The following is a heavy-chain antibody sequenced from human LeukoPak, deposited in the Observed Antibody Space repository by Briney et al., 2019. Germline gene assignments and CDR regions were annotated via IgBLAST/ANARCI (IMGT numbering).Heavy chain of an antibody. V-gene: IGHV3-23*01. CDR1: GFTFNNYA. CDR3: VRAAPRDCSPASCSLFDT. D-gene: IGHD2-2*01. J-gene: IGHJ4*02. CDR2: IMIGGDGK. Sequence: GGSPRLSCAGSGFTFNNYAMSWVRRAPRRGLEWVSTIMIGGDGKHYADSVKGRFTNSRDRSESTLYLQMNGLRADDTAVYYCVRAAPRDCSPASCSLFDTWGQGTLVTVSS.